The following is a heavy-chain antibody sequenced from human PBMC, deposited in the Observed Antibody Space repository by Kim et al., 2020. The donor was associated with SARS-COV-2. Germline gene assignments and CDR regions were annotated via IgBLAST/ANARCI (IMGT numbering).Heavy chain of an antibody. D-gene: IGHD3-10*01. V-gene: IGHV4-39*01. CDR2: IYYSGST. CDR1: GGSISSSSYY. CDR3: ARVRAQHEVDY. J-gene: IGHJ4*02. Sequence: SETLSLTCTVSGGSISSSSYYWGWIRQPPGKGLEWIGSIYYSGSTYYNPSLKSRVTISVDTSKNQFSLKLSSVTAADTAVYYCARVRAQHEVDYWGQGTLVTVSS.